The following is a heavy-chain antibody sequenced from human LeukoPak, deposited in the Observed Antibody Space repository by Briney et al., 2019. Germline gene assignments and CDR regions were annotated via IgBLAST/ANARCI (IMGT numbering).Heavy chain of an antibody. Sequence: GESLKISCKGSGYSFTSYGIGWVRQMPGKGLEWMGIIYPGDSDTRYSPSFQGQVTISADKSISTAYLQWSSLKASDTAMYYCATWGTYYDFSGSFYFDYWGQGTLVTVSS. V-gene: IGHV5-51*01. CDR2: IYPGDSDT. CDR3: ATWGTYYDFSGSFYFDY. D-gene: IGHD3-3*01. J-gene: IGHJ4*02. CDR1: GYSFTSYG.